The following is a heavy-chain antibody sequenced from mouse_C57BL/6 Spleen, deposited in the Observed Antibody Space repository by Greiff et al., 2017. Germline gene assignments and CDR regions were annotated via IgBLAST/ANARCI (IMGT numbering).Heavy chain of an antibody. CDR2: IYPGDGDT. J-gene: IGHJ2*01. V-gene: IGHV1-80*01. CDR1: GYAFSSYW. Sequence: QVQLQQSGAELVKPGASVKISCKASGYAFSSYWMNWVKQRPGKGLEWIGQIYPGDGDTNYNGKFKGKATLTADKSSSTAYMQLSSLTSEDSAVYFCARGDDYLFFDYWGQGTTLTVSS. D-gene: IGHD2-4*01. CDR3: ARGDDYLFFDY.